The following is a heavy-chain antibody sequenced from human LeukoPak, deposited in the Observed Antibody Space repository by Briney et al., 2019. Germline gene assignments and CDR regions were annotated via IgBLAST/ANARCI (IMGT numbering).Heavy chain of an antibody. CDR2: IYTSGST. Sequence: KASETLSLTCTVSGGSISSGSYYWSWIRPPAGKGLEWIGRIYTSGSTNYNPSLKSRVTISVDTSKNQFSLKLSSVTAADTAVYYCARSVRGAMSGYYYYMDVWGKGTTVTISS. J-gene: IGHJ6*03. CDR3: ARSVRGAMSGYYYYMDV. D-gene: IGHD3-10*01. CDR1: GGSISSGSYY. V-gene: IGHV4-61*02.